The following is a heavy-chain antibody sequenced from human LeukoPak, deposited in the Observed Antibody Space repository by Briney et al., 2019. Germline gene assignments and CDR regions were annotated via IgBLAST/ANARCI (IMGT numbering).Heavy chain of an antibody. V-gene: IGHV1-69*01. CDR1: GGTFSSYA. Sequence: SVKVSCKASGGTFSSYAISWVRQAPGQGLEWMGGIIPIFGTANYAQKFQGRVTITADESTSTAYMELSSLRSEDTAVYYCKGYCSGGGCYSDYYYYMDVWGKGTTVTVSS. D-gene: IGHD2-15*01. J-gene: IGHJ6*03. CDR3: KGYCSGGGCYSDYYYYMDV. CDR2: IIPIFGTA.